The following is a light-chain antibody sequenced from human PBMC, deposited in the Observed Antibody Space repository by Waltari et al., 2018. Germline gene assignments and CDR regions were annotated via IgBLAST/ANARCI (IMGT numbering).Light chain of an antibody. J-gene: IGKJ1*01. CDR1: QSISRY. Sequence: EIMLTQPPGTLPMPPGEGATPSCRASQSISRYLAWYQQKPGQASRLLIYDASSGATGIPGRFSCSGSGTDFSLTISRLGPEDFAVYYCQKYGSLPATCGQGTKVEIK. CDR3: QKYGSLPAT. V-gene: IGKV3-20*01. CDR2: DAS.